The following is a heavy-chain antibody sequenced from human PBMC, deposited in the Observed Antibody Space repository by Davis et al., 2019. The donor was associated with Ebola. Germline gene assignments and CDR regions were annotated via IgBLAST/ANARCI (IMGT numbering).Heavy chain of an antibody. V-gene: IGHV4-34*01. J-gene: IGHJ6*02. CDR2: INHSGST. CDR1: GGSFSGYY. D-gene: IGHD1-1*01. CDR3: ARGRASRGRYSDYYGMDV. Sequence: SETLSLTCAAYGGSFSGYYRSWIRQPPGKGLEWIGEINHSGSTNYNPSLKSRVTISVDTSNNQFSLTLSSVTDADTAVYYCARGRASRGRYSDYYGMDVWGQGTTVTVSS.